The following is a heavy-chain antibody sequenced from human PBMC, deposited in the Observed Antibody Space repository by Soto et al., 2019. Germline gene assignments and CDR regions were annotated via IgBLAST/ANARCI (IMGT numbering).Heavy chain of an antibody. J-gene: IGHJ4*02. CDR3: AKASSNVDTGPFGF. CDR1: GFSFSNYA. V-gene: IGHV3-23*01. Sequence: GGSLRLSCVASGFSFSNYAMSWVRRVPGKGLEWVTAISGGGGSTYYADSVKGRFTISRDNSKNTLYLQMSSLRAEDTAVYYCAKASSNVDTGPFGFRGQRTLVTVSS. CDR2: ISGGGGST. D-gene: IGHD5-18*01.